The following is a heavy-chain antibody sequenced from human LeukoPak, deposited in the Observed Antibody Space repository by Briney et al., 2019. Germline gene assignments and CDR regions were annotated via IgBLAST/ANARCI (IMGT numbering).Heavy chain of an antibody. CDR1: GFTFSSYS. CDR2: IYYSGST. Sequence: SGGSLRLSCAASGFTFSSYSMNWVRQAPGKGLEWIGSIYYSGSTYYNPSLKSRVTISVDTSKNQFSLKLSSVTAADTAVYYCAKGYSSSWHFDYWGQGTLVTVSS. D-gene: IGHD6-13*01. J-gene: IGHJ4*02. CDR3: AKGYSSSWHFDY. V-gene: IGHV4-39*07.